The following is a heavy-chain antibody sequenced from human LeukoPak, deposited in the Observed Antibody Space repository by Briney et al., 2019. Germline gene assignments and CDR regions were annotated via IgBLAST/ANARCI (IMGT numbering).Heavy chain of an antibody. J-gene: IGHJ4*02. D-gene: IGHD3-3*01. CDR1: GGSFSGYY. V-gene: IGHV4-34*01. CDR2: INHSGST. Sequence: SEILSLTCAVYGGSFSGYYWSWIRQPPGKGLEWIGEINHSGSTNYNPSLKSRVTISVDTSKNQFSLKLSSVTAADTAVYYCARGLDFWLDYWGQGTLVTVSS. CDR3: ARGLDFWLDY.